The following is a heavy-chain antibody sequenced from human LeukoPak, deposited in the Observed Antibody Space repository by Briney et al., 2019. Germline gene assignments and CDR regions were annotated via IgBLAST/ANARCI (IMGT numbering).Heavy chain of an antibody. D-gene: IGHD3-10*01. CDR2: INHSGST. CDR1: GGSFSGYY. Sequence: SETLSLTCAVYGGSFSGYYWSWIRQPPGKGLEWIGEINHSGSTNYNPSLKSRVTISVDTSKNQFSLKLSSVTAADMAVYYCARGQVTMVREVIRKGYYFDYWGQGTLVTVSS. J-gene: IGHJ4*02. CDR3: ARGQVTMVREVIRKGYYFDY. V-gene: IGHV4-34*01.